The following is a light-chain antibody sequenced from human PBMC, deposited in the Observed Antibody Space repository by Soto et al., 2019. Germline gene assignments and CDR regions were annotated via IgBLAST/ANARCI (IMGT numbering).Light chain of an antibody. Sequence: EIVLTQSPATLSLSPGERATLSCRASQNVSTYLAWYQQKPGQAPRLLIYDASNRATGIPARFSGSGSGTDFTLTISSLEPEDVAVYYCKQRTNWLTFGPGTKVDIK. CDR2: DAS. V-gene: IGKV3-11*01. CDR3: KQRTNWLT. CDR1: QNVSTY. J-gene: IGKJ3*01.